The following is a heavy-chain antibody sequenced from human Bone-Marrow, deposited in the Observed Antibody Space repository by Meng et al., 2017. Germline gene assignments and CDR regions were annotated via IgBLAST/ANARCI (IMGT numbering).Heavy chain of an antibody. D-gene: IGHD1-1*01. CDR1: GGSVSNYH. J-gene: IGHJ5*02. V-gene: IGHV4-59*02. CDR2: IFSTGST. CDR3: ARGPTGTDDWFDP. Sequence: SETLSLTCTVSGGSVSNYHWSWIRQSPGKGLEWIGYIFSTGSTNYNPSLKSRVTISIDTSKNQFSLKMYSVTAADTAVYYCARGPTGTDDWFDPWGQGNLV.